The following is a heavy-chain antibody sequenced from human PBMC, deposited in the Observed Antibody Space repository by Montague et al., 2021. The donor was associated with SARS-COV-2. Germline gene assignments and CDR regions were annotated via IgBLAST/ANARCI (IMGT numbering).Heavy chain of an antibody. CDR3: ARHHGVPAAIPDY. Sequence: QSGAEVKKPGESLKISCKGSGYSFTSYWIAWVRQMPGKGLEWMGXIYPGDSNPRYNPSFQGQVTISADKSIDTAYLQWTSLKTSDTAIYFCARHHGVPAAIPDYWGQGTLATVSS. D-gene: IGHD2-2*01. CDR1: GYSFTSYW. V-gene: IGHV5-51*01. J-gene: IGHJ4*02. CDR2: IYPGDSNP.